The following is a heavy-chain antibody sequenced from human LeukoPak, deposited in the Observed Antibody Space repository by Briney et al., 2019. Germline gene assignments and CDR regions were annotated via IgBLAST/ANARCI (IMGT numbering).Heavy chain of an antibody. D-gene: IGHD3-10*01. CDR2: IYYSGST. CDR1: GGSISSGDYY. Sequence: PSQTLSLTCTVSGGSISSGDYYWSWIRQPPGKGLEWIGCIYYSGSTYYNPSLKSRVTISVDTSKNQFSLKLSSVTAADTAVYYCARGPLIWFGELSGSYFDYWGQGTLVTVSS. CDR3: ARGPLIWFGELSGSYFDY. V-gene: IGHV4-30-4*01. J-gene: IGHJ4*02.